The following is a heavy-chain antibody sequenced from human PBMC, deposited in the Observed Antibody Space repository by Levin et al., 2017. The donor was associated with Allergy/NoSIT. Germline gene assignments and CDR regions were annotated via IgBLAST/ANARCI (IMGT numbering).Heavy chain of an antibody. CDR2: ISSSCSDI. CDR1: GFTFSLYS. CDR3: ATSFWGSYPAEY. V-gene: IGHV3-21*04. D-gene: IGHD3-16*02. J-gene: IGHJ4*02. Sequence: GGSLRLSCAASGFTFSLYSFNWVRQFPGKGLQWVSSISSSCSDIFYADSVKGRFTISRDNANNSVYLEINNLRVEDTALYFCATSFWGSYPAEYWGQGTLVTVS.